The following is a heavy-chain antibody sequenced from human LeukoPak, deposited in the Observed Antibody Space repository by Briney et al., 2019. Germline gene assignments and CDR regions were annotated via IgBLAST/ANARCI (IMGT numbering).Heavy chain of an antibody. V-gene: IGHV4-34*01. CDR1: GGSFSGYY. CDR3: ARRRGYSSWYDY. J-gene: IGHJ4*02. D-gene: IGHD6-13*01. CDR2: INHSGST. Sequence: PSETLSLTCAVYGGSFSGYYWSWIRQPPGKGLEWIGEINHSGSTNYNPSLKSRVTISVDTSKNQFSLKLSSVTAADTAVYYCARRRGYSSWYDYWGQGTLVTVSS.